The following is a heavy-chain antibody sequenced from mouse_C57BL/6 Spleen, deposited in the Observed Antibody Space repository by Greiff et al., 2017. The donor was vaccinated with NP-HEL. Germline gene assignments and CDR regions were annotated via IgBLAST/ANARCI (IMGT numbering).Heavy chain of an antibody. J-gene: IGHJ3*01. D-gene: IGHD1-2*01. V-gene: IGHV5-17*01. CDR3: ARGCVRYYGLFAY. Sequence: EVMLVESGGGLVKPGGSLKLSCAASGFTFSDYGMHWVRQAPEKGLEWVAYISSGSSTIYYADTVKGRFTISRDNAKNTLFLQMTSLRSEDTAMYYCARGCVRYYGLFAYWGQGTLVTVSA. CDR1: GFTFSDYG. CDR2: ISSGSSTI.